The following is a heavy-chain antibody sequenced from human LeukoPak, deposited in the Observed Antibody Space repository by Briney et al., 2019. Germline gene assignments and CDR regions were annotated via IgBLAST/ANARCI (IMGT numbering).Heavy chain of an antibody. Sequence: SETLSLTCAVYGGSFSGYYCSWVRQPPGKGLEWIGEINHSGSTNYNPSLKSRVTISVDTSKNQFSLKLSSVTAADAAVYYCARGRRIPPRYYYYYMDVWGKGTTVTVSS. CDR1: GGSFSGYY. CDR3: ARGRRIPPRYYYYYMDV. CDR2: INHSGST. J-gene: IGHJ6*03. V-gene: IGHV4-34*01.